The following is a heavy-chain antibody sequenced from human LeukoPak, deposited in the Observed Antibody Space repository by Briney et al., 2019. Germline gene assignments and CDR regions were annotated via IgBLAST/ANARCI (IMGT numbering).Heavy chain of an antibody. Sequence: ASVKDSCKASGYTFTSSAMNRVRQAPGQGLEWMGWINTNTGNPTYAQGFTGRFVFSLDTSVSTAYLQISSLKAEDTAVYYCARLTTQLRFLEWLPVYYYYMDVWGKGTTVTVSS. CDR2: INTNTGNP. CDR3: ARLTTQLRFLEWLPVYYYYMDV. V-gene: IGHV7-4-1*02. CDR1: GYTFTSSA. J-gene: IGHJ6*03. D-gene: IGHD3-3*01.